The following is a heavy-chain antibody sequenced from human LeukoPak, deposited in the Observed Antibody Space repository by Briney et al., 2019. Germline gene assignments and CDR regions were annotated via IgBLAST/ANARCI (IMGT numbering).Heavy chain of an antibody. V-gene: IGHV3-23*01. D-gene: IGHD3-10*01. CDR3: ATPGGFDP. CDR2: ISGSGGST. CDR1: GFTVSSDA. Sequence: LSGGSLRLSCAASGFTVSSDAMSSVRQAPRKGLEWVLAISGSGGSTYYADDVKGQFTISRDNSKNTLDLQMNSRRAEDTAVYYYATPGGFDPWGRGTLVSVSS. J-gene: IGHJ5*02.